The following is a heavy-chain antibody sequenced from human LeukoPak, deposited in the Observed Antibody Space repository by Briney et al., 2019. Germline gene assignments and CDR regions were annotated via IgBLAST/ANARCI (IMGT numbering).Heavy chain of an antibody. CDR2: ISYDGSNK. V-gene: IGHV3-30*04. D-gene: IGHD6-13*01. CDR3: GRDVAAAKFGMDL. CDR1: GFTFSSYA. Sequence: GGSLRLSCAASGFTFSSYAMHWVRQAPGKGLEWVAVISYDGSNKYYADSVKGRFTISRDNSKNTLYLQMNSLRAEDTAVYYCGRDVAAAKFGMDLWGQGTKVTVSS. J-gene: IGHJ6*02.